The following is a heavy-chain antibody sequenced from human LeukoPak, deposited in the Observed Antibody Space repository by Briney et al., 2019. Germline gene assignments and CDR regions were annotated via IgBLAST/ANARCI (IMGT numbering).Heavy chain of an antibody. Sequence: PGGSLRLSCAASGFAVSSKYMSWVRQAPGKGLEWVSVTYSGGNTYCADSVKGRFTMSRDNSKNTLHLQMNSLSAEDTAVYYCARGGSTSWYGFDYWGQGTLVTVSS. V-gene: IGHV3-66*01. J-gene: IGHJ4*02. CDR1: GFAVSSKY. CDR2: TYSGGNT. D-gene: IGHD6-13*01. CDR3: ARGGSTSWYGFDY.